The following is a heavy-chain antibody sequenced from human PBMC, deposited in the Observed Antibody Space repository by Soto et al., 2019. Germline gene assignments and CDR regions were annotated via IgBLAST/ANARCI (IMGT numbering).Heavy chain of an antibody. J-gene: IGHJ5*01. CDR2: ISAYNGNT. CDR3: ANDYGKAGWFYT. V-gene: IGHV1-18*04. D-gene: IGHD3-16*01. Sequence: QVQLVQSGAEVKKPGASVKVSCKASGYTFTSYCISWVRQAPGQGLEWMGWISAYNGNTNYAQKLKGRVTMTTDTAVSTACMEQSRKRSDDTAVYYCANDYGKAGWFYTWGQGTL. CDR1: GYTFTSYC.